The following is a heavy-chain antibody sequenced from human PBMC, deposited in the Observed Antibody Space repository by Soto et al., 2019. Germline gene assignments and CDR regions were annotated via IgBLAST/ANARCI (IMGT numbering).Heavy chain of an antibody. Sequence: EVQLLESGGGLVQPGESLRLSCAASGFTFSSYAMSWVRQAPGKGLEWVSVISGSADSTYYADSVKGRCTISRDNSKSTLYLQMNSLRAEDTAIYYCAKRSSSSTFDYWGQGTLVTVSS. D-gene: IGHD6-6*01. V-gene: IGHV3-23*01. CDR1: GFTFSSYA. J-gene: IGHJ4*02. CDR2: ISGSADST. CDR3: AKRSSSSTFDY.